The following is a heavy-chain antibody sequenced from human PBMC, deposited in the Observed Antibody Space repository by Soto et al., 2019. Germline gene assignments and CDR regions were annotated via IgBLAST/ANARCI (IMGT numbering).Heavy chain of an antibody. Sequence: GGSLRLSCAGTGFTFSSYDMSWVRQAPGKGLEWVSTIRGSGGSTYYADSVKGRFTISRDNPKNTLYLQMNSLRAEDTAVYYCAKAKSSGWYFSDYWGQGTLVTVSS. CDR3: AKAKSSGWYFSDY. V-gene: IGHV3-23*01. J-gene: IGHJ4*02. CDR2: IRGSGGST. CDR1: GFTFSSYD. D-gene: IGHD6-19*01.